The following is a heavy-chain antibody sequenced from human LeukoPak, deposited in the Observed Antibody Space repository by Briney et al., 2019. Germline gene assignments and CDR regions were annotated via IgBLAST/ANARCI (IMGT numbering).Heavy chain of an antibody. CDR2: INPYSGDT. J-gene: IGHJ4*02. V-gene: IGHV1-2*02. CDR3: ARLVHSGVGEDDY. D-gene: IGHD3-16*01. Sequence: ASVKVSCKASGYTFTTYGLSWVRQAPGQGLEWLGWINPYSGDTNYAQNFQGRVTVTRDTSISTAYMELSRLRPDDTAVYYCARLVHSGVGEDDYWGQGTLVIVSS. CDR1: GYTFTTYG.